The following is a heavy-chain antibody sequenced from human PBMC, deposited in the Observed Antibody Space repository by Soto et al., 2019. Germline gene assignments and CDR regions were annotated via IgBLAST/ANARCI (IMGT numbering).Heavy chain of an antibody. CDR1: GYTFTSYG. D-gene: IGHD2-2*01. Sequence: GASVKVSCKASGYTFTSYGISWVRQAPGQGXEWMGWISAYNGNTNYAQKLQGRVTMTTDTSTSTAYMELRSLRSDDTAVYYCARYCSSTSCPQYYYYYGMDVWGQGTTVTVSS. J-gene: IGHJ6*02. CDR2: ISAYNGNT. CDR3: ARYCSSTSCPQYYYYYGMDV. V-gene: IGHV1-18*01.